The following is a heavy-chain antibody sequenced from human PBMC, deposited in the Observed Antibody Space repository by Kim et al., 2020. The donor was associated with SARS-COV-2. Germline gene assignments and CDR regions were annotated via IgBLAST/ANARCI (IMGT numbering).Heavy chain of an antibody. CDR1: GFNFNDYC. CDR2: INKDGSGK. V-gene: IGHV3-7*01. CDR3: VRSIDY. Sequence: GGSLRLSCAASGFNFNDYCMSWVRQLPGKGLEWVANINKDGSGKYYMDSVKGRITISRDNAKNSLFLQMNNLRAEDTAVYYCVRSIDYSGQGTLVTVSS. J-gene: IGHJ4*02.